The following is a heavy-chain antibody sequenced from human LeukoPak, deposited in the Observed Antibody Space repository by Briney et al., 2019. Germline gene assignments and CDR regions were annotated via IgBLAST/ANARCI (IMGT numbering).Heavy chain of an antibody. D-gene: IGHD2-8*01. CDR1: GFTFSSYS. V-gene: IGHV3-21*01. J-gene: IGHJ3*02. Sequence: PGGSLRLSCAASGFTFSSYSMNWVRQAPGKGLEWVSSISSSSSYIYYADSVKGRFTISRDNAKNSLYLQMNSLRAEDTAVYYCARAWGGELGYCTNGVCHNAFDIWGQGTMVTVSS. CDR2: ISSSSSYI. CDR3: ARAWGGELGYCTNGVCHNAFDI.